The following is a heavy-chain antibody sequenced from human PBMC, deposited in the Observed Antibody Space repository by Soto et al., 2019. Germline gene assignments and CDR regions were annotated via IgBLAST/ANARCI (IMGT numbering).Heavy chain of an antibody. CDR1: GDSVSSGNYF. D-gene: IGHD3-22*01. V-gene: IGHV4-61*01. CDR3: ARAPMVLTRSYFDS. Sequence: SETLSLTCSVSGDSVSSGNYFWSWMRQPPGKGLEWIGYVSNSGNTNYNPSLKSRAPISVDPSKNQFSLNLTSVTAADTAVYYCARAPMVLTRSYFDSWGQGSPVTVSS. J-gene: IGHJ4*02. CDR2: VSNSGNT.